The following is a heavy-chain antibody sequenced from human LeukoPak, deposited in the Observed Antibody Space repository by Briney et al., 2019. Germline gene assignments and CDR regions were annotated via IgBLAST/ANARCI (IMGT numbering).Heavy chain of an antibody. Sequence: ASVKVSCKASGYTFTGYYMHWVRQATGQGLEWMGLINPNSGGTNYAQKFQGWVTMTRDTSISTAYMELSRLRSDDTAVYYCARDLDPAGFRQTLLSLSYGMDVWGQGTTVTVSS. CDR2: INPNSGGT. V-gene: IGHV1-2*04. CDR3: ARDLDPAGFRQTLLSLSYGMDV. CDR1: GYTFTGYY. D-gene: IGHD1-14*01. J-gene: IGHJ6*02.